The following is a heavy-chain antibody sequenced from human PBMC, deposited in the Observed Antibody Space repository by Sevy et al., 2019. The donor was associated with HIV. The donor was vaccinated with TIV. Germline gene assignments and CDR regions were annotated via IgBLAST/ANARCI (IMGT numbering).Heavy chain of an antibody. CDR1: GYTLTELS. CDR3: ATLITMVRGVTWGYYGMDV. J-gene: IGHJ6*02. Sequence: ASVKVSCKVSGYTLTELSMHWVRQAPGIGLEWMGGFDPEDAETIYAQKFQGRVTMTEDTSTDTAYMELSSLRSEDTAVYYCATLITMVRGVTWGYYGMDVWGQGTTVTVSS. V-gene: IGHV1-24*01. D-gene: IGHD3-10*01. CDR2: FDPEDAET.